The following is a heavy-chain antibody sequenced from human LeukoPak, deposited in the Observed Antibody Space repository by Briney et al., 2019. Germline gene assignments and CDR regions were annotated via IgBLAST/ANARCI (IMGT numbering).Heavy chain of an antibody. CDR3: ARGRDYGDSDVFDI. Sequence: GGSLRLSCAVSGFIVSSNYMTWVRQAPGKGLQWVSIMYTGGTNYYEESVKGRFTISRQNSKNPLYLQMNSLTPEDTAVYYCARGRDYGDSDVFDIWGQGTMVTVSS. CDR1: GFIVSSNY. V-gene: IGHV3-53*04. J-gene: IGHJ3*02. D-gene: IGHD4-17*01. CDR2: MYTGGTN.